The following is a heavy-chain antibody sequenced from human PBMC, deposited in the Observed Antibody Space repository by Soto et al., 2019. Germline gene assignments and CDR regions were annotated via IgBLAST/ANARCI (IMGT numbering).Heavy chain of an antibody. Sequence: GGSLRLSCAASGFTFSSYAMSWVRQAPGKGLDWVSAFSGSGGSTSYADSVKGRFTISRENSKNTLYLQMNSLRAEDTAVYYCAKEIGSGANFYYDLDVWGKGTPAAVS. J-gene: IGHJ6*03. CDR2: FSGSGGST. CDR1: GFTFSSYA. D-gene: IGHD3-10*01. V-gene: IGHV3-23*01. CDR3: AKEIGSGANFYYDLDV.